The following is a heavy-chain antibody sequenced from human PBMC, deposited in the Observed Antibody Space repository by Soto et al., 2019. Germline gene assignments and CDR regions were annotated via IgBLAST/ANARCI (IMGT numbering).Heavy chain of an antibody. Sequence: RCIRKNPGKGLEWIGYIYYSGSTNYNPSLKSRVTISVDTSKNQFSLKLSSVTAADTAVYICASRRAFAIWGHRTIVTVTS. J-gene: IGHJ3*02. CDR2: IYYSGST. V-gene: IGHV4-59*08. CDR3: ASRRAFAI.